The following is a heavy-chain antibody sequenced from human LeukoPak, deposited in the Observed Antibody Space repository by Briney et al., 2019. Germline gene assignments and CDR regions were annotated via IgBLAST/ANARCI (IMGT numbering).Heavy chain of an antibody. V-gene: IGHV1-46*01. Sequence: ASVKVSCKASGYTFTSYYMHWVRQAPGQGLEWMGIINPSDGSTTNSQKFQGRVTMTRDTSTSTVYMELSGLRSEDTALYYCARIRDGYNDAYDIWGQGTMVTVSS. CDR1: GYTFTSYY. CDR3: ARIRDGYNDAYDI. J-gene: IGHJ3*02. CDR2: INPSDGST. D-gene: IGHD5-24*01.